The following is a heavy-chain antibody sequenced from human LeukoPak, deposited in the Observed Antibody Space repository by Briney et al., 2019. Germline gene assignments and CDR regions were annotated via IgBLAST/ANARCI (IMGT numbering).Heavy chain of an antibody. CDR2: IWSGGNNV. D-gene: IGHD3-10*01. V-gene: IGHV3-33*01. J-gene: IGHJ4*02. Sequence: GRSLRLSCAASGFTFSHYGIHWVRQAPGKGLEWAAVIWSGGNNVYYADSVKGRFTVSRDDSKDTVYLQMNSLTAEDTAVYYCARDGEVSGIYSQVGIWGQETLVTVSS. CDR3: ARDGEVSGIYSQVGI. CDR1: GFTFSHYG.